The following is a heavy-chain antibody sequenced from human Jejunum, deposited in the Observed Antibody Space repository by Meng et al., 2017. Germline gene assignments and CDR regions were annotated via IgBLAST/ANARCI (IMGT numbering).Heavy chain of an antibody. CDR2: IRSKSDGGTI. D-gene: IGHD2-15*01. V-gene: IGHV3-15*01. CDR1: GFTFSRPW. CDR3: ATGFMNGYSY. J-gene: IGHJ4*02. Sequence: PTCAASGFTFSRPWMSWVRQVPGKGLEWVGRIRSKSDGGTIDYSEAVEGRFTISRDDSKEMLYLQMNGLKLEDSALYYCATGFMNGYSYWGQGTVVTVSS.